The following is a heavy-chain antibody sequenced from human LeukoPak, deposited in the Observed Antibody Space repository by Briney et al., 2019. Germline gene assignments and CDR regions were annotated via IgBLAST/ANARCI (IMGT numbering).Heavy chain of an antibody. J-gene: IGHJ4*02. CDR2: IYHSGST. CDR3: ARDPPGGSYPFDY. V-gene: IGHV4-30-2*01. CDR1: GGSISSGGYY. D-gene: IGHD1-26*01. Sequence: SQTLSLTCTVSGGSISSGGYYWSWIRQPPGKGLEWIGYIYHSGSTYYNPSLKSRVTISVDRSKNQFSLKLSSVTAADTAVYYCARDPPGGSYPFDYWGQGTLVTVSS.